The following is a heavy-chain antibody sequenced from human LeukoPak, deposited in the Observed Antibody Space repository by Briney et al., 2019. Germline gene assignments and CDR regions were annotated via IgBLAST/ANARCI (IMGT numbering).Heavy chain of an antibody. V-gene: IGHV3-7*01. CDR1: GFTFSNYW. CDR3: ARGQDGALDY. CDR2: IKQDGIEK. D-gene: IGHD4-17*01. Sequence: GGSLRLSCAASGFTFSNYWMAWVRQSPGKGLEWVANIKQDGIEKNYVDSVRGRFTISRDNAKSSLFLQMSSLRVDDTAVYYCARGQDGALDYWGQRSLVTVSS. J-gene: IGHJ4*02.